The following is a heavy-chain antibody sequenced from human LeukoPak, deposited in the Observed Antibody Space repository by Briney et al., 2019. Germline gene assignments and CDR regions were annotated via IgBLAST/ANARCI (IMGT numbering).Heavy chain of an antibody. Sequence: GGSLRLSCAASGFTFSSYPMSWVRQAPGKGLEWVSAISDSGGSTYYADSVKGRFTISRDNSKNTVYLQMNSLRAEDTATYYCAKECAVRGYTYGFDYWGQGTLVPVSS. D-gene: IGHD5-18*01. V-gene: IGHV3-23*01. J-gene: IGHJ4*02. CDR2: ISDSGGST. CDR3: AKECAVRGYTYGFDY. CDR1: GFTFSSYP.